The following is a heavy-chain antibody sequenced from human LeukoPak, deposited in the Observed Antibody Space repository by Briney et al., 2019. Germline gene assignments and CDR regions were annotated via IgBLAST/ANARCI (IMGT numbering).Heavy chain of an antibody. D-gene: IGHD5-24*01. Sequence: SETPSLTCTVSGASMSNYFWSWIRQPAGKGLEWIGRIYNAGNTNYSPSLKSRVTMSIDTSKNQFSLSLSSVTAADTAVYYCARDEMTPGDTFDIWGQGTKVTVSS. CDR3: ARDEMTPGDTFDI. J-gene: IGHJ3*02. CDR1: GASMSNYF. V-gene: IGHV4-4*07. CDR2: IYNAGNT.